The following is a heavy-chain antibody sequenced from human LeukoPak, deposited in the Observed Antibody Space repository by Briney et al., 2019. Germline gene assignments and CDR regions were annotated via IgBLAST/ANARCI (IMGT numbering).Heavy chain of an antibody. V-gene: IGHV3-48*03. CDR2: ISNSGSTI. CDR1: GFTFSDYE. J-gene: IGHJ4*02. CDR3: ARRGYFDY. Sequence: GRSLRLSCAASGFTFSDYEMNWVRQAPGKGLEWDSYISNSGSTIYYADSVKGRFTISRDNAKNSLYLQLNSLRAEDTALYYCARRGYFDYWGQGTLVTVSS.